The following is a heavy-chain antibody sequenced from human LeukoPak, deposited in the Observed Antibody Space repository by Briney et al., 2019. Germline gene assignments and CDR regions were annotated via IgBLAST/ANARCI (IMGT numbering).Heavy chain of an antibody. J-gene: IGHJ4*02. Sequence: SETLSLTCAVSGYSISSGYYWGWIRQPPGKGLEWIGSIYYSGSTYYNPSLKSRGTISVDTSKNQFSLKLSSVTAADTAVYYCARSRPSYYDILTGYYDFDYWGQGTLVTVSS. V-gene: IGHV4-38-2*01. D-gene: IGHD3-9*01. CDR3: ARSRPSYYDILTGYYDFDY. CDR2: IYYSGST. CDR1: GYSISSGYY.